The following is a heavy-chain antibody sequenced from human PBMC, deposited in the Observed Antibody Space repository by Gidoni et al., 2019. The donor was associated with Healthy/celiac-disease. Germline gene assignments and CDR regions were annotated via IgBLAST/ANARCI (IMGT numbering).Heavy chain of an antibody. CDR3: AREGGYCSGGSCIPMGSGSWFDP. D-gene: IGHD2-15*01. CDR2: IIPILGIA. CDR1: GGTLSSYA. Sequence: QVQLVQSGAEVKKPGSSVKVSCKDSGGTLSSYAISWVRQAPGQGLEWMGRIIPILGIAIYAQKFQGRVTITADKSTSTAYMELSSLRSEDTAVYYCAREGGYCSGGSCIPMGSGSWFDPWGQGPLVTVSS. J-gene: IGHJ5*02. V-gene: IGHV1-69*04.